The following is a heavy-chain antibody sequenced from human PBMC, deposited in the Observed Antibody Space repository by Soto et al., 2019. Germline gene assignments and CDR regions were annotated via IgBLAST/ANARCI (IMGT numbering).Heavy chain of an antibody. V-gene: IGHV4-59*01. CDR1: GGSISSNY. D-gene: IGHD6-13*01. J-gene: IGHJ4*02. Sequence: SETLSLTCTVSGGSISSNYWTWIRQPPGKGLEWIGHVYNSGSTNYNPSLKSRVTISEDTSKSQFSLKVNSMTAADTAVYYCARYRREAVAGYALDNWGQGILVTVSS. CDR2: VYNSGST. CDR3: ARYRREAVAGYALDN.